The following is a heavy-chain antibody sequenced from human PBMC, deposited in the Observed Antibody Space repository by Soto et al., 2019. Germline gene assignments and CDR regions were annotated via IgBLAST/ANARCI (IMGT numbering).Heavy chain of an antibody. CDR3: TRYSYGASEY. V-gene: IGHV3-15*01. D-gene: IGHD5-18*01. CDR2: IKSKTDGGTT. CDR1: GFTVSNAW. J-gene: IGHJ4*02. Sequence: EVQLMESGGGLVKPGGSLRLSCAASGFTVSNAWMSWVRQAPGKGLEWVGRIKSKTDGGTTEYDAPVKGRFTISRDDSKNTLYLQMNSLKTEDTAVYYCTRYSYGASEYWGQGTMVTVSS.